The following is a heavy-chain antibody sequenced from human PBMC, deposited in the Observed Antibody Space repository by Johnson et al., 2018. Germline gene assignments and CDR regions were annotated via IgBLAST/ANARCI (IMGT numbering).Heavy chain of an antibody. CDR2: IKSRSNGGTA. J-gene: IGHJ4*02. V-gene: IGHV3-15*01. CDR3: NTWTQPYGISGDYFSDY. D-gene: IGHD3-22*01. Sequence: VQLVESGGDLVKXGGSXRLXCAGSGFIFANAWMTWIRQVPGKGLEWVGRIKSRSNGGTADYAAPVEGRFAISRDDSKNTLYLQMNSLVADDTAVYYCNTWTQPYGISGDYFSDYWGQGTLVTVSS. CDR1: GFIFANAW.